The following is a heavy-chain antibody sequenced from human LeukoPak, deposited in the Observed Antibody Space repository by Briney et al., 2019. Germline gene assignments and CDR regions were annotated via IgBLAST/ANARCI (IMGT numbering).Heavy chain of an antibody. J-gene: IGHJ6*04. CDR2: ISYDEINK. CDR1: GFSFRDYA. V-gene: IGHV3-30-3*01. D-gene: IGHD2-2*01. Sequence: GRSLRLSCAASGFSFRDYAMHWVRQAPSKGLEWVAFISYDEINKYYADSVKGRFTISRVNSKNTLSLLMNSLRVEDTAVYYCARFGCSRTNCYDYYGMDVWGKGTTVTVSS. CDR3: ARFGCSRTNCYDYYGMDV.